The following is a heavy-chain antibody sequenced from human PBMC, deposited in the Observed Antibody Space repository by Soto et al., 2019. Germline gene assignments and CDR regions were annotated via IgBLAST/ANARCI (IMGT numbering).Heavy chain of an antibody. Sequence: QVQLVESGGGVVQPGRSLRLSCAASGFTFRSYGMHWVRQAPGKGLEWVAVISYDGSNKYYADSVKGRFTISRDNSKNTLYLQMNSLRAEDTAVYYCAKVRPTDQRVAGRSSFDPWGQGTLVTVSS. CDR3: AKVRPTDQRVAGRSSFDP. CDR1: GFTFRSYG. J-gene: IGHJ5*02. V-gene: IGHV3-30*18. D-gene: IGHD6-19*01. CDR2: ISYDGSNK.